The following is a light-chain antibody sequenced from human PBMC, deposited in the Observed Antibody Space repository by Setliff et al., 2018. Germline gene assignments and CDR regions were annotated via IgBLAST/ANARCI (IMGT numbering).Light chain of an antibody. Sequence: QSVLSQPPSASGTPGQRVTISCSGSSSNIGVNVVNWYQHLPGTSPKLLIYNNYQRPSGVPDRFSGSKSGSSASLAISGLQSEDEADYYCAVWDNGLKGDVFGTGTKGTVL. CDR2: NNY. V-gene: IGLV1-44*01. J-gene: IGLJ1*01. CDR1: SSNIGVNV. CDR3: AVWDNGLKGDV.